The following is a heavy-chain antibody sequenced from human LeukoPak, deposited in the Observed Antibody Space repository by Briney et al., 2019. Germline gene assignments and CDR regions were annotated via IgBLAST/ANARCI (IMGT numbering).Heavy chain of an antibody. J-gene: IGHJ4*02. CDR2: INVDGSVK. CDR1: GFTFSNYW. Sequence: GGSLRLSFAASGFTFSNYWMPWVRHVPGKGLVWVSRINVDGSVKSYADSVKGRFTISRDNAKNTVSLQMNSLRAEDTAVYYCVRDLILVDTPGDDFDYWGQGALVTVSS. V-gene: IGHV3-74*01. CDR3: VRDLILVDTPGDDFDY. D-gene: IGHD4-23*01.